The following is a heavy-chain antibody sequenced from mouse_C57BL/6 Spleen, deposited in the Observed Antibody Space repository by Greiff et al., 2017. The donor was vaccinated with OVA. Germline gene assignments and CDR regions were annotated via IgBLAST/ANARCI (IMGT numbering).Heavy chain of an antibody. CDR2: IWSGGGT. D-gene: IGHD2-3*01. CDR3: ARLMDAMDY. J-gene: IGHJ4*01. V-gene: IGHV2-5*01. CDR1: GFSFTSYG. Sequence: QVQLQQSGPGLVQPSQCLSITCTVSGFSFTSYGVHWVRQSPGQGLEWLGVIWSGGGTDYNAAFMSRLSTTKDNSKSQVYFKMSSLQADDTAIYYCARLMDAMDYWGQGTSVTVSS.